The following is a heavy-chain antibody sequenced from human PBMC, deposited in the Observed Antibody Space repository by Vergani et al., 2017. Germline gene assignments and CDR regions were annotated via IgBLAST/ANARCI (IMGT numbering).Heavy chain of an antibody. V-gene: IGHV4-39*01. Sequence: QLQLQESGPGLVKPSETLSLTCSVSGGSISSSSVYWGWIRQPPGKGLEWIGNIYYSGSTYYNPTLKSRVTISVDTSKNQFSQKLCSVTAADAAVYYFAGPQGTSAYYYGGFDYWGQGILVTVSS. CDR3: AGPQGTSAYYYGGFDY. J-gene: IGHJ4*02. CDR1: GGSISSSSVY. D-gene: IGHD3-22*01. CDR2: IYYSGST.